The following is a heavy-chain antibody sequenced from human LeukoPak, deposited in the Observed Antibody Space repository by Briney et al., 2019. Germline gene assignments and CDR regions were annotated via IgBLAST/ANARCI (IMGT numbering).Heavy chain of an antibody. D-gene: IGHD3-3*01. CDR3: ARGGGNYDFWSGNNWFDP. Sequence: GGSLRLSCAASGFTFSSYEMNWVRQAPGKGLEGVSYISSSGSTIYYADSVKGRFTISRDNAKNSLYLQMNSLRAEDTAVYYCARGGGNYDFWSGNNWFDPWGQGTLVTVSS. V-gene: IGHV3-48*03. CDR1: GFTFSSYE. CDR2: ISSSGSTI. J-gene: IGHJ5*02.